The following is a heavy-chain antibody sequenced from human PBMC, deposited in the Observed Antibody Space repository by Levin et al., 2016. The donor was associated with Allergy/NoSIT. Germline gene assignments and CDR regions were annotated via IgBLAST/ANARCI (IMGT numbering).Heavy chain of an antibody. V-gene: IGHV3-21*01. CDR2: IISTGNYI. J-gene: IGHJ4*02. D-gene: IGHD3-3*01. CDR3: ASHPHWSAYYIFDY. Sequence: WIRQPPGKGLEWVSSIISTGNYIYYADSVKGRFTISRDNAKNSLYLQMNSLRAEDTAVYYCASHPHWSAYYIFDYWGQGTPVTVSS.